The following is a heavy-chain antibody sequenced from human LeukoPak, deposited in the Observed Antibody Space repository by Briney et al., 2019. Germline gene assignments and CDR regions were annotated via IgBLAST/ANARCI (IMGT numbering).Heavy chain of an antibody. D-gene: IGHD2-2*01. V-gene: IGHV1-18*01. J-gene: IGHJ4*02. CDR1: GYTFTSYG. CDR2: ISAYNGNT. CDR3: ARNPLGVVPAALDY. Sequence: GASVKVSCKASGYTFTSYGISWARQAPGQGLEWMGWISAYNGNTNYAQKLQGRVTMTTDTSTSTAYMELRSLRSDDTAVYYCARNPLGVVPAALDYWGQGTLVTVSS.